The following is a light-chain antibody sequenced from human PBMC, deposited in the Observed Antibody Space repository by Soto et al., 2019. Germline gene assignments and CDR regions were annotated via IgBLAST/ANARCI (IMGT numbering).Light chain of an antibody. V-gene: IGKV1-12*01. J-gene: IGKJ4*01. CDR3: QQTTSFPLT. Sequence: DIQMTQSPSFVSASVGDRVTITCRASQGIRSWLAWYQHKPGRAPKLLIHAASSLESGVPSRFSGSGSGTDFTLTISSLQPEDFATYYCQQTTSFPLTFAGGTKVEIK. CDR1: QGIRSW. CDR2: AAS.